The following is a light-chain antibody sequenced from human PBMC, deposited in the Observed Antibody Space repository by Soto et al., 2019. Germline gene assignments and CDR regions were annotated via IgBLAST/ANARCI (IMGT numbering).Light chain of an antibody. J-gene: IGLJ2*01. CDR2: DTS. V-gene: IGLV7-46*01. CDR1: TGAVTGGHY. CDR3: LLSYSDARPV. Sequence: QAVVTQEPSLTVSPGGTVTLTCGSTTGAVTGGHYPYWFQQKPGQAPRTLIYDTSNKHSWTPARFSGSLLGGKAALTLSGAQPEDEAEYYCLLSYSDARPVFGGGTKVTVL.